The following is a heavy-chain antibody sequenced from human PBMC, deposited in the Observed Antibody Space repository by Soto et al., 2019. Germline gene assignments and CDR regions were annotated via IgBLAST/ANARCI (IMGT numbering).Heavy chain of an antibody. CDR3: AREGSYSAYNFAHGIQLWSFDF. CDR1: AASFSKYY. J-gene: IGHJ4*02. CDR2: IFSSGST. D-gene: IGHD5-12*01. Sequence: SETLSLTCTVSAASFSKYYWSWVRQPAGKGLEWIGRIFSSGSTSFNPSLESRVAMSVDTSKNHFSLNLSSVTAADMAVYYCAREGSYSAYNFAHGIQLWSFDFWGQGALVTVSS. V-gene: IGHV4-4*07.